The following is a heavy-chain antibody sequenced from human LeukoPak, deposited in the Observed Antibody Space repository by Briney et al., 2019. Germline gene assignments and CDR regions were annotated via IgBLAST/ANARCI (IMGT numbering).Heavy chain of an antibody. CDR3: AKDVYNKAFDY. D-gene: IGHD5-24*01. Sequence: PGGSLRLSCAASGFTFSSYAMSWVRQAPGKGLEWVSAISDSGGSTYYVEPVKGRFTISRDGSKNTLYLQMNSLRAEDTAIYYCAKDVYNKAFDYWGQGTLVTVSS. V-gene: IGHV3-23*01. CDR1: GFTFSSYA. J-gene: IGHJ4*02. CDR2: ISDSGGST.